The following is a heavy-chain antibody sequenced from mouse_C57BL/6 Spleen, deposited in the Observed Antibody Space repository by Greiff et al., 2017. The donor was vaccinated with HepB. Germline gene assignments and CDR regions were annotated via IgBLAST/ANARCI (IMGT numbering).Heavy chain of an antibody. CDR3: ARQFITTVVATGYFDY. Sequence: QLVESGGDLVKPGGSLKLSCAASGFTFSSYGMSWVRQTPDKRLEWVATISSGGSYTYYPDSVKGRFTISRDNAKNTLYLQMSSLKSEDTAMYYCARQFITTVVATGYFDYWGQGTTLTVSS. V-gene: IGHV5-6*01. J-gene: IGHJ2*01. CDR2: ISSGGSYT. D-gene: IGHD1-1*01. CDR1: GFTFSSYG.